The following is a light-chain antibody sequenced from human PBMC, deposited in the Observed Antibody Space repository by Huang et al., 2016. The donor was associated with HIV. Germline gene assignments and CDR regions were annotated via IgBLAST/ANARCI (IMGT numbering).Light chain of an antibody. Sequence: DIVMTQSPDSLAVSLGERATINCKSSQSVLYSSNNKNYLAWYQRKQGQPPKLIIYWASTRESGVPDRFSGSGSGTDFTLTISSLQAEDVAVYYCQQYYSTPLTFGGGTKVEIK. V-gene: IGKV4-1*01. CDR1: QSVLYSSNNKNY. J-gene: IGKJ4*01. CDR3: QQYYSTPLT. CDR2: WAS.